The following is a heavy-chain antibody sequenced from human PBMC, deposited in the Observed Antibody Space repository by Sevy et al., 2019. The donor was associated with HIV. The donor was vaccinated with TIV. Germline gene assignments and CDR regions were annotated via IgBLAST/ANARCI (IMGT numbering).Heavy chain of an antibody. D-gene: IGHD3-10*01. V-gene: IGHV3-13*01. J-gene: IGHJ5*02. CDR1: GFTFSSYD. CDR3: VRGNNLGELGYWFDP. Sequence: GGSLRLSCAASGFTFSSYDMHWVRQVTGQGLEWVSGIGIAGDTYYPGSVKGRFTISSENARNSLDLQMNSLRAGDTAVYYCVRGNNLGELGYWFDPWGQGTLVTVSS. CDR2: IGIAGDT.